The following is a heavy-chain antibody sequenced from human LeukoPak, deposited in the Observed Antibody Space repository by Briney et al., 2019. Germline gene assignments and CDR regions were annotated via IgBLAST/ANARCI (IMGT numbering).Heavy chain of an antibody. CDR3: ASSSILWSPLAFDI. Sequence: SETLSLTCTVSGYSISSGYYWGWIRQPPGKGLEWIGSGHHSGSTYYKSSLKSRVTISVDTSKNQFSLKLSSVTAADTAVYYCASSSILWSPLAFDIWGQGTMVTVSS. CDR2: GHHSGST. D-gene: IGHD2-21*01. CDR1: GYSISSGYY. J-gene: IGHJ3*02. V-gene: IGHV4-38-2*02.